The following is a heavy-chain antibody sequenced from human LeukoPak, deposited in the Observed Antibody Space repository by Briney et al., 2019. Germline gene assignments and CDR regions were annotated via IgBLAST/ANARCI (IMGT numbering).Heavy chain of an antibody. CDR3: VRGFDGYFGFDL. CDR1: GGTFSRYA. D-gene: IGHD5-24*01. CDR2: IIPIFGTA. V-gene: IGHV1-69*01. Sequence: SVKVSCKASGGTFSRYAISWVRQAPGQGLEWMGGIIPIFGTANYAQKFQGRVTITADESTSTAYMELSSLRSEDTAVYYCVRGFDGYFGFDLWGQGTMVTVSS. J-gene: IGHJ3*01.